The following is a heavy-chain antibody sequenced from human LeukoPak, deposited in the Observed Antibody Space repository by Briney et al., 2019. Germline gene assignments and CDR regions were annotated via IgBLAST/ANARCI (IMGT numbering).Heavy chain of an antibody. D-gene: IGHD3-22*01. CDR3: ARGTRARSSGPPDY. J-gene: IGHJ4*02. Sequence: SQTLSLTCTVSGGSISSSSYYWGWIRQPPGKGLEWIGSIYYSGSTYYNPSLKSRVTISVDTSKNQFSLKLSSVTAADTAVYYCARGTRARSSGPPDYWGQGTLVTVSS. V-gene: IGHV4-39*07. CDR1: GGSISSSSYY. CDR2: IYYSGST.